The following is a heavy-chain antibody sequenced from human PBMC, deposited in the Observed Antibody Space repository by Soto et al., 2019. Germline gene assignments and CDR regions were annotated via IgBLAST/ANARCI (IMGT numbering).Heavy chain of an antibody. CDR1: GYTFTSYY. Sequence: QVQLVQSGAEVKKPGASVKVSCKASGYTFTSYYMHWVRQAPGQGLEWMGIINPSGGSTSYAQKYRGRVTMNRETSTSTVYMELSSLRSEDTAVYYCARASPYSSGWYGDAFDIWGQGTMVTVSS. D-gene: IGHD6-19*01. CDR3: ARASPYSSGWYGDAFDI. J-gene: IGHJ3*02. CDR2: INPSGGST. V-gene: IGHV1-46*03.